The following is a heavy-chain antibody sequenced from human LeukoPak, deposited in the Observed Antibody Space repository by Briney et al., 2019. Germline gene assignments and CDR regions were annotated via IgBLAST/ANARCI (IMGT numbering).Heavy chain of an antibody. V-gene: IGHV4-59*08. CDR3: ARHGGGIVVVVAARKKQGVRYFDL. J-gene: IGHJ2*01. Sequence: PSETLSLTCTVSGGSISSYYWSWIRQPPRKGLEWIGYIYYSGSTNYNPSLKSRVTISVDTCKNHFSLKLSSVTAADTAVYYCARHGGGIVVVVAARKKQGVRYFDLWGRGTLVTVSS. D-gene: IGHD2-15*01. CDR1: GGSISSYY. CDR2: IYYSGST.